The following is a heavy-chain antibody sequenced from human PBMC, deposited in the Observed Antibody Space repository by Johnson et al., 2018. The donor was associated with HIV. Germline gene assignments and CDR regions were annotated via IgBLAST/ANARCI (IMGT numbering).Heavy chain of an antibody. Sequence: AQVVESGGGVVPPGGSLRLSCAASGFTFDDHDMSWVRQAPGKGLEWVSGINWNGGSTGYADSVKGRFTISRDNAKNSLTLQMNSLRAADTALYFCARAYPLGVTLFSAFDIWGQGTMVTVSS. J-gene: IGHJ3*02. D-gene: IGHD1-26*01. V-gene: IGHV3-20*04. CDR1: GFTFDDHD. CDR2: INWNGGST. CDR3: ARAYPLGVTLFSAFDI.